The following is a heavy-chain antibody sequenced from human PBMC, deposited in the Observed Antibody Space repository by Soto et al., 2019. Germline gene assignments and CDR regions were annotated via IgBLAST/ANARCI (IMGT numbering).Heavy chain of an antibody. D-gene: IGHD3-16*01. V-gene: IGHV3-48*03. J-gene: IGHJ3*02. CDR3: ARDSVLGTDI. Sequence: PGGTLRLSCAASGFTFSSYEMNWVHQAPGKGLEWVSYISSSGSTIHYADSVKGRFTISRDNAKNSLYLQMNSLRAEDTAVYYCARDSVLGTDIWGQGTMVTVSS. CDR2: ISSSGSTI. CDR1: GFTFSSYE.